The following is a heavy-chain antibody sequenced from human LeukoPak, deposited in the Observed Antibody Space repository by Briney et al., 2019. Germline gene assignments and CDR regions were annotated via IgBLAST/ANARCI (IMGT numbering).Heavy chain of an antibody. CDR3: ARDKAAFYGMDV. CDR1: GDSINSLDL. J-gene: IGHJ6*02. D-gene: IGHD6-25*01. V-gene: IGHV4-4*02. CDR2: MYLSGTT. Sequence: SETLSLTCTVSGDSINSLDLWSWVRQPPGKGLEWIGEMYLSGTTHSNPSVKSRVTISVDTSKNQFFLKLSSVTAADTAVYYCARDKAAFYGMDVWGQGTTVTVSS.